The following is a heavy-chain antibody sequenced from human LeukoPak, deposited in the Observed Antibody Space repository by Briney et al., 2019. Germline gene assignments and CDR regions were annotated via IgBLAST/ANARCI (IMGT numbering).Heavy chain of an antibody. Sequence: GGSLRLSCAASGFTFSSYWMHWVRQAPGKGLVWVSRINSDGSSTRYADSVKGRFTISRDNSKNTLYLQMNSLRAEDTAVYYCVHADIVLMVYAQFDYWGQGTLVTVSS. D-gene: IGHD2-8*01. CDR3: VHADIVLMVYAQFDY. CDR1: GFTFSSYW. CDR2: INSDGSST. J-gene: IGHJ4*02. V-gene: IGHV3-74*01.